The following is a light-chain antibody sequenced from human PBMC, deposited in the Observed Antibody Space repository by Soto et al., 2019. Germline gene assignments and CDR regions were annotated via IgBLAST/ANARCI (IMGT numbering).Light chain of an antibody. J-gene: IGLJ3*02. V-gene: IGLV2-14*01. CDR3: TSYTASSTLV. CDR1: SSDIGNYNF. CDR2: EVT. Sequence: QSALTQPASVSGSPGQSITISCTGTSSDIGNYNFVSWFQQHPGNAPKLMIYEVTSRPSGVSNRFSGSMSGNTASLTISGLQAEDEADYYCTSYTASSTLVFGGGTKLTVL.